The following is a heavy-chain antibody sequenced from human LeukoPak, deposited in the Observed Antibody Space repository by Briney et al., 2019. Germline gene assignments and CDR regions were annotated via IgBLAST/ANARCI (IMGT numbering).Heavy chain of an antibody. CDR1: GGSFSGYY. V-gene: IGHV4-34*01. D-gene: IGHD1-26*01. Sequence: SETLSLTCAVYGGSFSGYYWSWIRQPPGKGLEWIGEINHSRSTNYNPSLKRRVTISVDTSKNQFSLKLSSVTAADTAVYYCARVGSVWGRYYYYYYMDVWGKGTTVTISS. CDR3: ARVGSVWGRYYYYYYMDV. J-gene: IGHJ6*03. CDR2: INHSRST.